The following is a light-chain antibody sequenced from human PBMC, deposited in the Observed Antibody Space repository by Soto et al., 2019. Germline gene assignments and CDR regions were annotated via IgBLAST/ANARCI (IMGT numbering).Light chain of an antibody. CDR1: QSISNY. CDR2: DAS. V-gene: IGKV3-11*01. Sequence: EVVLTQSPVTLSFSPGQRGTLSCRASQSISNYLTWYQQKPGQAPRLLIYDASNRATGIPARFSGSGSGTDFTLTISSLEPEDFAVYYCQQRSNWPITFGQGTRLEIK. CDR3: QQRSNWPIT. J-gene: IGKJ5*01.